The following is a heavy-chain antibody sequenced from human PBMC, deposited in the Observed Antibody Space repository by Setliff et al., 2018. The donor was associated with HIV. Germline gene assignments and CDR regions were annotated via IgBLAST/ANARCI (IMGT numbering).Heavy chain of an antibody. CDR2: IDDSGSI. J-gene: IGHJ3*02. CDR3: ARGQGCGGGCHYAFEM. D-gene: IGHD2-21*02. Sequence: SETLSLTCAVYTESLTRYDWAWIRQSPEKGLEWIGEIDDSGSIIYNPSLQSRVTLSVDTSKNQFSLSLTSVTGADTAVYYCARGQGCGGGCHYAFEMWGQGTMVTVSS. V-gene: IGHV4-34*01. CDR1: TESLTRYD.